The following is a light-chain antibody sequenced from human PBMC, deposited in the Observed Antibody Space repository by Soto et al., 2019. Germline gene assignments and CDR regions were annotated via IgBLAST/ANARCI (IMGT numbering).Light chain of an antibody. Sequence: IQWTQTPSSLSASVGDRVTITCRASQGISSFLAWYQQKPGKAPKLLIYAASSLQSGVPSRFSGSGFGTDFTLTITSLQPEDFATYYCQQVESYPSTFGGGTKV. CDR2: AAS. CDR1: QGISSF. CDR3: QQVESYPST. V-gene: IGKV1-9*01. J-gene: IGKJ4*01.